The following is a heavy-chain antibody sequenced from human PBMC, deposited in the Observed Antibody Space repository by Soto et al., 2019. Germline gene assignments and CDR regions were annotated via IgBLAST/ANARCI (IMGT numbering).Heavy chain of an antibody. Sequence: SETLSLTCTVPGDSITSYYWSWIRQSPGKGLEWIGEINHSGSTNYNPSLKSRVTISVDTSKNQFSLKLSSVTAADTAVYYCARTYSSSWSPFDYWGQGTLVTVS. CDR1: GDSITSYY. V-gene: IGHV4-34*01. D-gene: IGHD6-13*01. J-gene: IGHJ4*02. CDR2: INHSGST. CDR3: ARTYSSSWSPFDY.